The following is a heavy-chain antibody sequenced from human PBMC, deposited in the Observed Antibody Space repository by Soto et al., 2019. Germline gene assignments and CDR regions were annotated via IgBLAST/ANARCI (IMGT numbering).Heavy chain of an antibody. J-gene: IGHJ4*02. D-gene: IGHD2-15*01. Sequence: NPSETLSLTCAVSGASIISMNWWSWVRQPPGKGLEWIGEIHHSGSTNYNPSLMSRVTISVDTSKNQFSLKLSSVTAADTAVYYCARQERPRYCIGGSCSGYTFDYWGQGTLVTVSS. CDR2: IHHSGST. CDR1: GASIISMNW. CDR3: ARQERPRYCIGGSCSGYTFDY. V-gene: IGHV4-4*02.